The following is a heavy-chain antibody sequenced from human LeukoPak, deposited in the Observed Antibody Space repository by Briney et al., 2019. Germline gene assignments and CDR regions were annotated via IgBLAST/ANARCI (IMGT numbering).Heavy chain of an antibody. CDR2: ISHSGSI. V-gene: IGHV4-34*01. D-gene: IGHD2-8*01. CDR1: GGSFSEYY. Sequence: SETLSLTCAVYGGSFSEYYWAWIRQPPGKGLEWIGEISHSGSIKYNPSLRSPVIISVDTSKNQLSLKLTSVTAADTAVYYCVIYVMGSSTSDYWGQGTLVTVSS. CDR3: VIYVMGSSTSDY. J-gene: IGHJ4*02.